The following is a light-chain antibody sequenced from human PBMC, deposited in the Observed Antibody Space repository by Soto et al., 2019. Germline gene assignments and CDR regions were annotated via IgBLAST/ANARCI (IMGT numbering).Light chain of an antibody. CDR2: AAS. Sequence: DIQMTQSPSSLSASVGDRVTITCRASQTISSYLNWYQQKPGKAPELLIYAASNLQSGVPSRFSGSGSGTDFTLTISSLQPEDFATYYCQQSYSTPYTFGQGTKLEIK. J-gene: IGKJ2*01. CDR1: QTISSY. V-gene: IGKV1-39*01. CDR3: QQSYSTPYT.